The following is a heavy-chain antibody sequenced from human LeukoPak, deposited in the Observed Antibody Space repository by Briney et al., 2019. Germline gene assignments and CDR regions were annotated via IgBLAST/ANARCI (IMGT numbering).Heavy chain of an antibody. CDR1: GDSISSSSYY. J-gene: IGHJ1*01. D-gene: IGHD3-22*01. CDR3: ARRRYYDSTGYLD. V-gene: IGHV4-39*01. CDR2: IYYRGST. Sequence: PSETLSLTCTISGDSISSSSYYWGWIRQPPGKGLEWIGDIYYRGSTYYNPSVKSRVSISIDTSNNQFSLTLNSVTAADTALYFCARRRYYDSTGYLDWGQGILVTVSS.